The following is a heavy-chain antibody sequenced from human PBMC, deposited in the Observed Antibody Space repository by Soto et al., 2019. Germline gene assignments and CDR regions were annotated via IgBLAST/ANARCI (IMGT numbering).Heavy chain of an antibody. D-gene: IGHD3-3*01. CDR1: GFTFSSYA. Sequence: EVQLLESGGGLVQPGGSLRLSCAASGFTFSSYAMSWVRQAPGKGLEWVSAISGSGGSTYYADSVKGRFTTSRDNSKNKLYLQINSLRAEDTAVYYCAKDSPTYYDFWSGYPEKYGMDVWGQGTTVTVSS. CDR2: ISGSGGST. J-gene: IGHJ6*02. V-gene: IGHV3-23*01. CDR3: AKDSPTYYDFWSGYPEKYGMDV.